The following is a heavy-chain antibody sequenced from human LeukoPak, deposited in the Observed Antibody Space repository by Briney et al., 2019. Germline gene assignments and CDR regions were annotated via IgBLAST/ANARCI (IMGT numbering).Heavy chain of an antibody. Sequence: GGSLRLSCAASGFSFSSYWMSWVRQAPGKGLEWVSAISGTGGNTYYADSVKGRFTISRDNSKNTPYLQMNSLRDEDTAVYYCAKAQSSGFYWYFDCWGQGTLVTVSS. CDR2: ISGTGGNT. D-gene: IGHD3-22*01. CDR1: GFSFSSYW. CDR3: AKAQSSGFYWYFDC. V-gene: IGHV3-23*01. J-gene: IGHJ4*02.